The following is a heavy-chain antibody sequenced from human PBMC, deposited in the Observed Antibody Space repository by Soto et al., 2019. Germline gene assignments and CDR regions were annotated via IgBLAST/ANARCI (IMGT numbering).Heavy chain of an antibody. CDR2: IHGSNGGHT. CDR1: GASISSIGYY. D-gene: IGHD6-6*01. V-gene: IGHV4-31*03. Sequence: PSETLSLTCTVSGASISSIGYYWTWIRQFPGKGLEWIGYIHGSNGGHTYYKPSLKSRVTISVDTSKNHFSLTLSSVAAADTGIYYCARGSPAFDSSLPFDYWGQGTPVTVSS. CDR3: ARGSPAFDSSLPFDY. J-gene: IGHJ4*02.